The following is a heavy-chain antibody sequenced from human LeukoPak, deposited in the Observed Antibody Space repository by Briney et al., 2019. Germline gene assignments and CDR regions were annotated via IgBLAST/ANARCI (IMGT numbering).Heavy chain of an antibody. V-gene: IGHV4-39*01. CDR3: ARHFQLDARDAFDI. CDR1: GGSISSSSYY. CDR2: IYYSGST. D-gene: IGHD5-18*01. Sequence: SETLSLTCTVSGGSISSSSYYRGWIRQPPGKGLEWIGSIYYSGSTYYNPSLKSRVTISVDTSKNQFSLKLSSVTAADTAVYYCARHFQLDARDAFDIWGQGTMVTVSS. J-gene: IGHJ3*02.